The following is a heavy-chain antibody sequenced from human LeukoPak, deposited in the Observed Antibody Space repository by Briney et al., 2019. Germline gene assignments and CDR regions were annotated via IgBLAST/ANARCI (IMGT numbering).Heavy chain of an antibody. J-gene: IGHJ4*02. CDR3: ARGGIAAAGTSVDY. CDR2: IIPIFGTA. D-gene: IGHD6-13*01. CDR1: GGTFSSYA. Sequence: SVKVSCKASGGTFSSYALSWVRQAPGQGLEGMGGIIPIFGTANYAQKFQGRVTITADKSTSTAYMELSSLRSEDTAVYYCARGGIAAAGTSVDYWGQGTLVTVSS. V-gene: IGHV1-69*06.